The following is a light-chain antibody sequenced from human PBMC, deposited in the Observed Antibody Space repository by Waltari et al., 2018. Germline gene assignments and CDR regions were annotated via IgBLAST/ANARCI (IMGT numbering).Light chain of an antibody. CDR1: SSDVGNYDF. Sequence: QSALTQPASVSGSPGQSITISCTGSSSDVGNYDFVSWYQQYPGKAPKFIIYEVNTRPSGVSGRFSGSKSGNTASLTISGLQPEDEADHHCCSYATRNTPVAFGGGTKVTLL. J-gene: IGLJ2*01. V-gene: IGLV2-23*02. CDR2: EVN. CDR3: CSYATRNTPVA.